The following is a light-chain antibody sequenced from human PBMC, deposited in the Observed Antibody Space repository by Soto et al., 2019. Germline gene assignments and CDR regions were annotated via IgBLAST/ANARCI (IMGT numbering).Light chain of an antibody. J-gene: IGKJ1*01. V-gene: IGKV3-20*01. Sequence: EIVFTQSPGTLYLPQGERATLSCRASQSVSSIYLAWYQQKPGQAPRLLIYEALNRATGIPARFSGSGSGTDFTLTIIRLEPEDSAVYYCQRHDSPPWTFGQATKVDI. CDR3: QRHDSPPWT. CDR1: QSVSSIY. CDR2: EAL.